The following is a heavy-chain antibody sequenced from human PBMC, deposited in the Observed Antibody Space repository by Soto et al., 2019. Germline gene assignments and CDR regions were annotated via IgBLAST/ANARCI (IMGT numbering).Heavy chain of an antibody. D-gene: IGHD2-2*01. V-gene: IGHV1-58*01. CDR3: ARDGGRGCSSTSCYPDAFDI. CDR2: IVVGSGNT. Sequence: SVNVSCKASGFTLTSSAGQLVRQARVQRLAWIGWIVVGSGNTNYAQKFQERVTITRDMSTSTAYMELSSLRSEDTAVYYCARDGGRGCSSTSCYPDAFDIWGQGTMVTGSS. CDR1: GFTLTSSA. J-gene: IGHJ3*02.